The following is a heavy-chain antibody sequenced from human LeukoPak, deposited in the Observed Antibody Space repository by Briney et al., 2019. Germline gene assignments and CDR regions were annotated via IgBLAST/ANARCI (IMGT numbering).Heavy chain of an antibody. Sequence: PSETLSLTCSVSGGSISSRSHYWVWIRQPPGRGLEWIGNIYYSGSTYYSPSLKSRVTMSVDTSKNQFSLRLSSATAADTAVYYCARYSSSSGWFDPWGQGTLVTVSS. CDR2: IYYSGST. V-gene: IGHV4-39*01. J-gene: IGHJ5*02. CDR3: ARYSSSSGWFDP. D-gene: IGHD6-6*01. CDR1: GGSISSRSHY.